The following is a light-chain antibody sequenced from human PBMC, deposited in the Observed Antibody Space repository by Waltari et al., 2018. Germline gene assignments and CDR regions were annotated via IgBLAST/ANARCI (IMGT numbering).Light chain of an antibody. Sequence: QSVLTQPPSASETPGQRVTISCSGSISNLGSNYLYWYQQVPGAAPRLLIYRKNQRPSGVPDRFSGSKFGTSASLAIDGLRSEDEAVYYCASWDDSHYVFGPGTKVTVL. J-gene: IGLJ1*01. CDR2: RKN. CDR1: ISNLGSNY. CDR3: ASWDDSHYV. V-gene: IGLV1-47*01.